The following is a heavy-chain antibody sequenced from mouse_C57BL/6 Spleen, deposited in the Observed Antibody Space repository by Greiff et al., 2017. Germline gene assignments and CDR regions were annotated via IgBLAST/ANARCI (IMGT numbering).Heavy chain of an antibody. D-gene: IGHD1-1*01. CDR3: ARSDYYGSSYAEWFAY. V-gene: IGHV1-80*01. CDR2: IYPGDGDT. CDR1: GYAFSSYW. J-gene: IGHJ3*01. Sequence: LVESGAELVKPGASVKISCKASGYAFSSYWMNWVKQRPGKGLEWIGQIYPGDGDTNYNGKFKGKATLTADKSSSTAYMQLSSLTSEDSAVYFCARSDYYGSSYAEWFAYWGQGTLVTVSA.